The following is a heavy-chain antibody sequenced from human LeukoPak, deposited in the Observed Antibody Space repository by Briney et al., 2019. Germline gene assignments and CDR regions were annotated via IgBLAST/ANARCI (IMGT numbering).Heavy chain of an antibody. Sequence: GGSLRLSCATSGFTFTDYGMNWVRQAPGKGLEWVSFVSGRTGVVHYADSVKGRFTISRDNAKNTLYLQMNSLRVEDTAVYYCAKASRATLTTVINWFDPWGQGTPVTVSS. V-gene: IGHV3-48*01. J-gene: IGHJ5*02. CDR1: GFTFTDYG. D-gene: IGHD4-11*01. CDR2: VSGRTGVV. CDR3: AKASRATLTTVINWFDP.